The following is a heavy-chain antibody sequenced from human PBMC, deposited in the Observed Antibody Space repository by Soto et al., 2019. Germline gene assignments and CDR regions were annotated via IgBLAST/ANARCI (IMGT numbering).Heavy chain of an antibody. CDR1: GYTFTGYY. CDR3: ARDRLGYCSGGSCYSWAFDY. J-gene: IGHJ4*02. Sequence: ASVKVSCKASGYTFTGYYMQWVRQAPGQGLEWMGWINPNSGGTNYAQKFQGRVTMTRDTSISTAYMELSRLRSDDTAVYYCARDRLGYCSGGSCYSWAFDYWGQGTLVTVSS. CDR2: INPNSGGT. V-gene: IGHV1-2*02. D-gene: IGHD2-15*01.